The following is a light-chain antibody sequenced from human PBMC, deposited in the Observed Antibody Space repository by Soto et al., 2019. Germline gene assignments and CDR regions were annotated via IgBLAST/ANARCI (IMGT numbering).Light chain of an antibody. CDR3: QQYDNLPIT. V-gene: IGKV1-33*01. CDR2: AAS. J-gene: IGKJ5*01. Sequence: DIQMTQSPSSLSASVGDRVTITCRASRSISSYLNWYQQKPGKAPKLLIYAASSLQSGVPSRFSGSGSGTDFTFTISSLQPEDIATYYCQQYDNLPITFGQGTRLEI. CDR1: RSISSY.